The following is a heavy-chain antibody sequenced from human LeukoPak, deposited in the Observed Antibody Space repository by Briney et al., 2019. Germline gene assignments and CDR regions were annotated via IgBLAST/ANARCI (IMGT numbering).Heavy chain of an antibody. CDR1: GFTFSSYG. D-gene: IGHD3-22*01. V-gene: IGHV3-33*01. CDR3: ARELRGLYYYDSSGPSRARAFDI. CDR2: IWYDGSNK. Sequence: GRSLRLSCAASGFTFSSYGMDWVRQAPGKGLEWVAVIWYDGSNKYYADSVKGRFTISRDNSKNTLYLQMNSLRAEDTAVYYCARELRGLYYYDSSGPSRARAFDIWGQGTVVTVSS. J-gene: IGHJ3*02.